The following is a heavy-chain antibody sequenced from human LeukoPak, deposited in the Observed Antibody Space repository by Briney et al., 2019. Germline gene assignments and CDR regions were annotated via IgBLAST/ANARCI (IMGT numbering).Heavy chain of an antibody. CDR3: ASGFGVVTPFDP. CDR1: GGSISSGGYY. J-gene: IGHJ5*02. Sequence: SETLSLTCTVSGGSISSGGYYWSWIRQHPGKGLEWIGYIYYSGSTYYNPSLKSRVTISVDTSKNQFSLKLSSVTAADTAVYYCASGFGVVTPFDPWGQGTLVTVSS. D-gene: IGHD3-3*01. CDR2: IYYSGST. V-gene: IGHV4-30-4*01.